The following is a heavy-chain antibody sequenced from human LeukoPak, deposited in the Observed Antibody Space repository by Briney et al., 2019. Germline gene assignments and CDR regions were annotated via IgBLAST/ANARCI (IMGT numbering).Heavy chain of an antibody. CDR3: AKHFDSSGYRQFYFDY. CDR1: GYSFTTYW. V-gene: IGHV5-51*01. J-gene: IGHJ4*02. CDR2: IYPGDSDT. Sequence: GESPKISCKVSGYSFTTYWIGWVRQMPGRGLEWMGIIYPGDSDTRYSPSFQGQVTISADKSINTAYLQWSSLKASDTAMYYCAKHFDSSGYRQFYFDYWGQGTLVTVSS. D-gene: IGHD3-22*01.